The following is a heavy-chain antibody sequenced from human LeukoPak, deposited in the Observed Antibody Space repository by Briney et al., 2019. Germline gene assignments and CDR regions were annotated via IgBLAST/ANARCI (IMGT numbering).Heavy chain of an antibody. Sequence: GGSLRLSCAASGFTFSSYGMSWVRQAPGKGLEWVSAISGSGGSTYYADSVKGRFTISRDNSKNTLYLQMNSLRAEDTAVYCCAKDQSGYRYVPRYYYYYYYMDVWGKGTTVTISS. V-gene: IGHV3-23*01. CDR2: ISGSGGST. CDR1: GFTFSSYG. J-gene: IGHJ6*03. D-gene: IGHD5-18*01. CDR3: AKDQSGYRYVPRYYYYYYYMDV.